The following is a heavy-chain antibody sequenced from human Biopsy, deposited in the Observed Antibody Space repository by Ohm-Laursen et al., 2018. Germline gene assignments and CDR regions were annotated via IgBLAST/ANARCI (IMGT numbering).Heavy chain of an antibody. CDR3: ARGQDYGGNKAFNI. Sequence: SETLSLTCTVSGGSMIHYYWNWIRQSPEKGLEWIAYIYSSGITNYNPSLKSRLTISIDTSKNQFSLKLNSMTTADTAVYYCARGQDYGGNKAFNIWGQGTKVTVSP. V-gene: IGHV4-59*01. J-gene: IGHJ3*02. CDR2: IYSSGIT. D-gene: IGHD4-23*01. CDR1: GGSMIHYY.